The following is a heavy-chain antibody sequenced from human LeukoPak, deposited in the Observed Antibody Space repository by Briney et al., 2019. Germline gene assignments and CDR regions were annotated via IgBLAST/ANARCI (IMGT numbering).Heavy chain of an antibody. CDR3: ANTEYQRLGTDY. Sequence: SQTLSLTCAISGDSVSSNSATWNWIRQSPSRGLEWLGRTYYRSKWYNDYAVSVKSRITINPDTSKNQFSLQLNSVTPEDTAVYYCANTEYQRLGTDYWGQGTLVTVSS. V-gene: IGHV6-1*01. J-gene: IGHJ4*02. CDR1: GDSVSSNSAT. D-gene: IGHD2-2*01. CDR2: TYYRSKWYN.